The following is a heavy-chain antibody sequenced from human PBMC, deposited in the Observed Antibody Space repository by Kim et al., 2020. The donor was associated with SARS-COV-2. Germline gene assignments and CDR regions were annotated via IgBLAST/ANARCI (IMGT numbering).Heavy chain of an antibody. D-gene: IGHD1-20*01. Sequence: GGSLRLSCAASGFTFSSYGMHWVRQAPGKGLEWVAVISYDGSNKYYADSVKGRFTISRDNSKNTLYLQMNSLRAEDTAVYYCAKDRGRITGTAFDLWGRGTLVTVSS. V-gene: IGHV3-30*18. J-gene: IGHJ2*01. CDR3: AKDRGRITGTAFDL. CDR1: GFTFSSYG. CDR2: ISYDGSNK.